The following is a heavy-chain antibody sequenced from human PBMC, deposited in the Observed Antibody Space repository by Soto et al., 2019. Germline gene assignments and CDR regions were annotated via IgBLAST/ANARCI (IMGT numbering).Heavy chain of an antibody. CDR2: IAYDGSNK. CDR3: TKAQLEFGESKGEAFDI. D-gene: IGHD3-10*01. J-gene: IGHJ3*02. V-gene: IGHV3-30*18. CDR1: GLTFSSYG. Sequence: QVQLVESGGGVVQPGRSLRLSCAASGLTFSSYGIHWVRQAPGKGLEWVAVIAYDGSNKYYADSMKGRFTISRDNSKNTLSLQLNSLRPEDTAVYYCTKAQLEFGESKGEAFDIWGQGTMVTVSS.